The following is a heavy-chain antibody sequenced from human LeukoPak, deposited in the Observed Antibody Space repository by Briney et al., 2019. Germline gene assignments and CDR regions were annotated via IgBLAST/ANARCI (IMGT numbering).Heavy chain of an antibody. D-gene: IGHD3-3*01. V-gene: IGHV3-7*03. J-gene: IGHJ4*02. CDR2: IKLDGSEK. CDR1: GFIFGKYW. Sequence: PGGSLRLSCAASGFIFGKYWMSWVRQAPGKGLEWVANIKLDGSEKNYVDSVKGRFTISRDNTKNSLYLQMNSLRAEDTAEFYCARDQYDTWSRRGNFDSWGQGTLVIVSS. CDR3: ARDQYDTWSRRGNFDS.